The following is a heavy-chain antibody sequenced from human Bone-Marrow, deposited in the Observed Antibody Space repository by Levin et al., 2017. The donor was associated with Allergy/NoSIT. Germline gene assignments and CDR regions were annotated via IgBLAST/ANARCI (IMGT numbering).Heavy chain of an antibody. D-gene: IGHD2-15*01. CDR1: GYTFTAYG. V-gene: IGHV1-18*01. J-gene: IGHJ6*02. Sequence: GESLKISCKASGYTFTAYGISWVRQAPGQGLEWIGWISTDNGNTNSAQKLQDRLTMTTDTSTSTAYMELRSLRSDDAAVYYCARDVGDCGGAGCYDWQYYYTMDVWGQGTTVTVSS. CDR3: ARDVGDCGGAGCYDWQYYYTMDV. CDR2: ISTDNGNT.